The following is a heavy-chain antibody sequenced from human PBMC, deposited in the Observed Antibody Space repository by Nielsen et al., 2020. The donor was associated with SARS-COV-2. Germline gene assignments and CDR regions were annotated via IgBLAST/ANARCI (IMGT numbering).Heavy chain of an antibody. J-gene: IGHJ4*02. CDR1: GFTFSSYA. D-gene: IGHD5-18*01. Sequence: GGSLRLSCAASGFTFSSYAMSWVRQAPGKGLEWDSASSGSGGSTYYADSVKGRFTISRDNSKNTLYLQMNSLRAEDTAVYYCARAVTAMGRRTYYFDYWGQGTLVTVSS. CDR3: ARAVTAMGRRTYYFDY. V-gene: IGHV3-23*01. CDR2: SSGSGGST.